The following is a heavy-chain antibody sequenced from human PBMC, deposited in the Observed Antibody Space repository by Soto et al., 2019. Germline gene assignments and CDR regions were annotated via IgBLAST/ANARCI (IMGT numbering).Heavy chain of an antibody. CDR1: XXSFTGXW. V-gene: IGHV5-10-1*01. J-gene: IGHJ6*02. D-gene: IGHD5-12*01. CDR2: IDPSDSYT. Sequence: SCKGXXXSFTGXWIIXXRQXPXKVLXXXGRIDPSDSYTNYRPSFQGHVTISADKSISTAYLQRRSLKASDTAMYYCARHYWNSGRWGGDYYGMDVWGQGTTVTVSS. CDR3: ARHYWNSGRWGGDYYGMDV.